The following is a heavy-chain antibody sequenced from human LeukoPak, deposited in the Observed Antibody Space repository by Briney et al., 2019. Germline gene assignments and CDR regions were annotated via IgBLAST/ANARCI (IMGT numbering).Heavy chain of an antibody. J-gene: IGHJ4*02. CDR1: GGTFSSYA. Sequence: SVKVSCKASGGTFSSYAISWVRQAPRQGLEWMGRIIPIFGTANYAQKFQGRVTITTDESTSTAYMELSSLRSEDTAVYYCARDGYYDTLPCAYWGQGTLVTVSS. CDR2: IIPIFGTA. V-gene: IGHV1-69*05. CDR3: ARDGYYDTLPCAY. D-gene: IGHD3-22*01.